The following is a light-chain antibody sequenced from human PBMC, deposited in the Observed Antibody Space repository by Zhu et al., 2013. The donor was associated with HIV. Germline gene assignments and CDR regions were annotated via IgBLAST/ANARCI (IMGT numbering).Light chain of an antibody. V-gene: IGKV3-20*01. J-gene: IGKJ1*01. CDR1: QSVGSNY. Sequence: EIVLTQSPGTLSLSPGERATLSCRASQSVGSNYLAWYQQNPGRAPRLLIYGASRRATGIPDRFSGSGSGTDFTLTISRLEPDDFAVYYCQQYGGSPRTFGQGTKVEIK. CDR3: QQYGGSPRT. CDR2: GAS.